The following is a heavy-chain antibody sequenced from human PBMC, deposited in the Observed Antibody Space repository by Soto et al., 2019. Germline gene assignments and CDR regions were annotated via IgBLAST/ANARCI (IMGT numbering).Heavy chain of an antibody. Sequence: QVQLVQSGAEVKKPGASVKVSCKASGYTFTSYGISWVRQAPGQGLEWMGWISAYNGNTNYAQKLQGRVTMTTGTSTSTAYMELRSLRSDDTAVYYCARVDLHNGYGVDDVDYWGQGTLVTVSS. J-gene: IGHJ4*02. CDR2: ISAYNGNT. CDR1: GYTFTSYG. CDR3: ARVDLHNGYGVDDVDY. D-gene: IGHD4-17*01. V-gene: IGHV1-18*01.